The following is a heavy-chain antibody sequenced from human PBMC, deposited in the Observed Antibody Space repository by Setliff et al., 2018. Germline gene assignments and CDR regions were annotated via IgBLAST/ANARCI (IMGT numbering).Heavy chain of an antibody. V-gene: IGHV4-38-2*01. J-gene: IGHJ4*02. CDR1: GLSISGEYY. CDR3: MRQVGGGLWYFDY. D-gene: IGHD2-15*01. Sequence: SETLSLTCAVSGLSISGEYYWGWIRQPPGGGPEWIGIIYHDGRAYYSTSLKSRVNLSLDMSKTQFSLHLNSVTAADTAVYYCMRQVGGGLWYFDYWGLGILVTVSS. CDR2: IYHDGRA.